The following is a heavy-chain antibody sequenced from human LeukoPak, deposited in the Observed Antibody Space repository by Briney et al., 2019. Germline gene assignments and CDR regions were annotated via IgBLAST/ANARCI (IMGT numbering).Heavy chain of an antibody. CDR3: ARAHFWSGYTIDY. V-gene: IGHV4-59*01. Sequence: SSETLSLTCTVSGGSISSYYWSWIRQPPGKGLEWIGSIYYTGSTHYNPSLKSRVTISVDTSKNQFSLKLGSVTAADTAVYYCARAHFWSGYTIDYWGQGTPVTVSS. CDR1: GGSISSYY. CDR2: IYYTGST. D-gene: IGHD3-3*02. J-gene: IGHJ4*02.